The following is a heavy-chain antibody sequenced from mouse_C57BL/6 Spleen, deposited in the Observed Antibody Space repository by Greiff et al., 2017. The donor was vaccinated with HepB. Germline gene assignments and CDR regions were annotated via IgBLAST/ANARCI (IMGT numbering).Heavy chain of an antibody. Sequence: QVQLQQSGAELVRPGTSVKVSCKASGYAFTNYLIEWVKQRPGQGLEWIGVINPGSGGTNYNEKFKGKATLTADKSSSTAYMQLSSLTSEDSAVYFCARGNYGAYWGQGTLVTVSA. D-gene: IGHD2-1*01. V-gene: IGHV1-54*01. CDR1: GYAFTNYL. CDR2: INPGSGGT. J-gene: IGHJ3*01. CDR3: ARGNYGAY.